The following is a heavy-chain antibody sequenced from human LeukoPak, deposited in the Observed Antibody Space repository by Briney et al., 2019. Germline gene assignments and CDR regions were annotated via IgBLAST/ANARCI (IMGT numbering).Heavy chain of an antibody. J-gene: IGHJ4*02. D-gene: IGHD2-21*02. CDR2: MYTSGST. Sequence: KTSETLSLTCTVSGGSISSGNYYWSWIRQPAGKGLEWIGRMYTSGSTNYNPSFESRVTISADTSKNQFSLKLSSVTAADTAVYYCARDSSLPYCGGDCYPDYWGQGTLVTVSA. CDR1: GGSISSGNYY. V-gene: IGHV4-61*02. CDR3: ARDSSLPYCGGDCYPDY.